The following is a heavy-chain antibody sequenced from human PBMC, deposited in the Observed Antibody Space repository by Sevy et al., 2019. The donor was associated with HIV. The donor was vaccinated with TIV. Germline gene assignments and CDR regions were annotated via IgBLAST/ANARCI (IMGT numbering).Heavy chain of an antibody. CDR3: MKYTEGRRDGYNLKGYYFDY. Sequence: GGSLRLSCSASGFTFSSYAMHWVRQAPGKGLEYVSAISSNGGSTYYADSVKGRFTISRDNSKNTLYLQMRSLRAEDTAVYYCMKYTEGRRDGYNLKGYYFDYWGQGTLVTVSS. CDR2: ISSNGGST. CDR1: GFTFSSYA. D-gene: IGHD5-12*01. J-gene: IGHJ4*02. V-gene: IGHV3-64D*06.